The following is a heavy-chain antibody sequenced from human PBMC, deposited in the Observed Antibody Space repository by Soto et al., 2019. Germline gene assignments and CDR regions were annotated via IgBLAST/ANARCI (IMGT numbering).Heavy chain of an antibody. D-gene: IGHD7-27*01. CDR2: ISYDGSNQ. V-gene: IGHV3-30-3*01. CDR3: AREVLGTYYFDY. Sequence: QVQLVESGGGVVQPGRSLRLSCAASGFTFSPYVMHWVRQAPGKGLEWVALISYDGSNQYYPDSVKGRFTISRDTSKNTLYLQMNSLRAEDTAVYYCAREVLGTYYFDYWGQGTLVTVSS. J-gene: IGHJ4*02. CDR1: GFTFSPYV.